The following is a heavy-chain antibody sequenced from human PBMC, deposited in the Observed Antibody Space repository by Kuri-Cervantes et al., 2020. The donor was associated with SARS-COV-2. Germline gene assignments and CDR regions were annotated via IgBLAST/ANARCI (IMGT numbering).Heavy chain of an antibody. V-gene: IGHV3-21*01. D-gene: IGHD3-10*01. CDR1: GFTFSSYS. J-gene: IGHJ3*02. CDR3: ARVGSTMVRGVIMRGADAFDI. Sequence: GESLKISCAASGFTFSSYSMSWVRQAPGKGLEWVSSISSSSSCIYYADSVKGRFTISRDNAENSLYLQMNSLRAEDTAVYYCARVGSTMVRGVIMRGADAFDIWGQGTMVTVSS. CDR2: ISSSSSCI.